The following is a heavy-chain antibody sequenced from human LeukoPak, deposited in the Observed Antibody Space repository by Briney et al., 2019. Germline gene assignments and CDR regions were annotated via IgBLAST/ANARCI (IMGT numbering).Heavy chain of an antibody. J-gene: IGHJ4*02. V-gene: IGHV3-21*01. CDR3: ASIAVAGTTVIPYYFDY. Sequence: GGPLRLSCAASGFTFSSYSMNWVRQAPGKGLEWVSSISSSSSYIYYADSVKGRFTISRDNAKNSLYLQMNSLRAEDTAVYYCASIAVAGTTVIPYYFDYWGQGTLVTVSS. CDR2: ISSSSSYI. CDR1: GFTFSSYS. D-gene: IGHD6-19*01.